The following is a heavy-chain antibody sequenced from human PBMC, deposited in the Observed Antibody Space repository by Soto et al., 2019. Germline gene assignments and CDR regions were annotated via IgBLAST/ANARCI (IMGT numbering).Heavy chain of an antibody. V-gene: IGHV3-23*01. Sequence: EVYLLESGGDLVQPGGSLRLSCAASGFTFSSYAMTWVRQAPGKGLEWVSTIIGSGTSTYYADSVKGRFTISRDNFENTVYLQMNCLRGEDTAIYYCAKDLPDSSGYNYPHDAFDVWGQGTMVTVSS. CDR1: GFTFSSYA. J-gene: IGHJ3*01. CDR3: AKDLPDSSGYNYPHDAFDV. D-gene: IGHD3-22*01. CDR2: IIGSGTST.